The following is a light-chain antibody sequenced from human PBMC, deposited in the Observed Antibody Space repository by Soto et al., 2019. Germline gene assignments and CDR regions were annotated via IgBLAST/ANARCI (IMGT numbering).Light chain of an antibody. CDR2: DAT. V-gene: IGKV1-13*02. CDR1: QGISSA. Sequence: AIQLTQSPSSLSASVGDRVTITCRASQGISSALAWYQQKPGKAPKLLIYDATSLESGVPSRFSGSVSGTDFTLTISSLQPEDFATYYCQQFNSYPRTFGPGTKVDIK. J-gene: IGKJ3*01. CDR3: QQFNSYPRT.